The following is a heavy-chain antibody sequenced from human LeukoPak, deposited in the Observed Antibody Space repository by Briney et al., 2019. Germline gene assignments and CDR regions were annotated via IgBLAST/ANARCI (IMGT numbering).Heavy chain of an antibody. Sequence: GGTLTLSCAASGFTFSSYAMHWVRQAPGKGLEWVAVILYDGTMKYYADSVKGRFTIFRDNSKNTLYLQMNSLRAEDTATYYCAKAATSSGYYSYFDHWGQGILVTVSS. CDR3: AKAATSSGYYSYFDH. V-gene: IGHV3-30*04. J-gene: IGHJ4*02. D-gene: IGHD3-22*01. CDR2: ILYDGTMK. CDR1: GFTFSSYA.